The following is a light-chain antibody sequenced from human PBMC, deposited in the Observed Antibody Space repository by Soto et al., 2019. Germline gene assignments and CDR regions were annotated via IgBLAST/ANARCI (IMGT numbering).Light chain of an antibody. Sequence: QSVLTQPPSVSAAPGQTVTISCSGSSSNIGNNYVSWYQQLPGTAPKLLIFDNNLRPSGIPDRFSGSKSGTSATLGITGLQTGDEADYYCGTWDSSLSVVVFGGGTKVTVL. CDR1: SSNIGNNY. V-gene: IGLV1-51*01. CDR2: DNN. CDR3: GTWDSSLSVVV. J-gene: IGLJ3*02.